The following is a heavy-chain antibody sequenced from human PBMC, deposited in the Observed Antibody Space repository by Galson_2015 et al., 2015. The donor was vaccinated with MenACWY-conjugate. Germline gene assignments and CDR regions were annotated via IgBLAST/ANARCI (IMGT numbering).Heavy chain of an antibody. CDR3: ARALGGYCRRFPCPGNYMDV. J-gene: IGHJ6*03. CDR2: IGTAGDP. CDR1: GFTFSSYD. D-gene: IGHD2-15*01. Sequence: LRLSCAASGFTFSSYDMYWVRQVTGKGLEWVSAIGTAGDPYYSDSVKGRFTMSRENAKNSLYLQMNTLRAGDTAVYYCARALGGYCRRFPCPGNYMDVWGKGTTVTVTS. V-gene: IGHV3-13*05.